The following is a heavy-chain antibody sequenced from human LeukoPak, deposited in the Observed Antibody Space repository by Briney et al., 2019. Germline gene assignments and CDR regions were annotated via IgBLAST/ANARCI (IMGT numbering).Heavy chain of an antibody. J-gene: IGHJ4*02. CDR3: AKDFIVVVVAGGFDY. CDR1: GFTFSGYA. CDR2: ISGSGGST. V-gene: IGHV3-23*01. D-gene: IGHD2-15*01. Sequence: GGSLRLSCAASGFTFSGYAMSWVRQAPGKGLEWVSAISGSGGSTYYADSVKGRFTISRDNSKNTLYLQMNGLRAEDTAVYYCAKDFIVVVVAGGFDYWGQGTLVTVSS.